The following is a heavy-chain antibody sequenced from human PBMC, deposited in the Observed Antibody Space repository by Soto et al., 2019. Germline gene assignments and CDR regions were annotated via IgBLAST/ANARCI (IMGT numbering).Heavy chain of an antibody. V-gene: IGHV1-69*01. CDR1: GGPFSSYA. CDR3: ARSQGGSTSLDIYYYYYYGMDV. Sequence: SVKVSCKAPGGPFSSYAISWVRQAPGQGLEWMGGIIPIFGTANYAQKFQGRVTITADESTSTGYMELSSLRSEDTAVYYCARSQGGSTSLDIYYYYYYGMDVWGQGTTVTVSS. J-gene: IGHJ6*02. CDR2: IIPIFGTA. D-gene: IGHD2-2*01.